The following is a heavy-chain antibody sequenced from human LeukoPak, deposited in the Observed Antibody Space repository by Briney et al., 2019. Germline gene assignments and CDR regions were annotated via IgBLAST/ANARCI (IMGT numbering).Heavy chain of an antibody. CDR1: GYTFTSYD. Sequence: ASVKVSCKASGYTFTSYDINWVRQATGQGLEWMGWMNPNSGNTGYAQKFQGRVTMTRNTSISTAYMELSSLRSEDTAVYYCAGRIGYYDYVWGEYYFDYWGQGTLVTVSS. CDR2: MNPNSGNT. CDR3: AGRIGYYDYVWGEYYFDY. D-gene: IGHD3-16*01. J-gene: IGHJ4*02. V-gene: IGHV1-8*01.